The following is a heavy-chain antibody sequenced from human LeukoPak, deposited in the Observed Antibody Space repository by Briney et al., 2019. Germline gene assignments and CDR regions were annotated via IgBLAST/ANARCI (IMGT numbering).Heavy chain of an antibody. V-gene: IGHV1-18*01. D-gene: IGHD3-9*01. CDR2: ISGYNGKT. CDR3: ARGRDILTSPYGLDV. CDR1: GYAFNTNA. J-gene: IGHJ6*02. Sequence: PGASVKVSCKASGYAFNTNAITWVRQAPGQGLEWMGWISGYNGKTNYAQKFQGRVTMTTDTSTSTAYMELRSLRSDDTAVYYCARGRDILTSPYGLDVWGRGTTVIVSS.